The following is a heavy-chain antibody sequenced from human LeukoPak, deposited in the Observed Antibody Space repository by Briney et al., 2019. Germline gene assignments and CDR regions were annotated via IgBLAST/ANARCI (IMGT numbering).Heavy chain of an antibody. CDR3: AGEHYYGSGSYYNVLDY. CDR1: GASISSGGYS. Sequence: PSQTLSLTCVVSGASISSGGYSWSWIRQPPGKGLEWIGCIYHTGGTQYNPSLKSRVTISVDTSKNQFSLKLSSVTAADTAVYYCAGEHYYGSGSYYNVLDYWGQGTLVTVSS. J-gene: IGHJ4*02. V-gene: IGHV4-30-2*02. D-gene: IGHD3-10*01. CDR2: IYHTGGT.